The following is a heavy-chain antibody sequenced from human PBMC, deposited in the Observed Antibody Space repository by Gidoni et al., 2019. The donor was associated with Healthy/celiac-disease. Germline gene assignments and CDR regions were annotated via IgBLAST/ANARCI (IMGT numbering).Heavy chain of an antibody. Sequence: QVQLVESGGGLVKPGGSLRLSCAASGFTFSDYYMSWIRQAPGKGLEWVSYISSSSSYTNYAASGKGRFTISRDNAKNSLYLQMNSLRAEDTAVDYCARNRGTMVQGVTPYYFDYWGQGTLVTVSS. J-gene: IGHJ4*02. V-gene: IGHV3-11*06. CDR2: ISSSSSYT. CDR1: GFTFSDYY. CDR3: ARNRGTMVQGVTPYYFDY. D-gene: IGHD3-10*01.